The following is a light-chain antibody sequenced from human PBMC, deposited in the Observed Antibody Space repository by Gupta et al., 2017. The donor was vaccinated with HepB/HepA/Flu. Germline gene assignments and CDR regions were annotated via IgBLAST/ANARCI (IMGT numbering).Light chain of an antibody. J-gene: IGLJ2*01. CDR3: LLYYGGAQPFVL. Sequence: QTVVTQEPSLTVSPGGTVTLTCASSTGAVTTAYYPNWIQQKPGQAPRTLIYNTDTKYSWTPARFSASLLGGKAALTLSYVQPEDEAVYYCLLYYGGAQPFVLFGGGTKLTVL. CDR2: NTD. V-gene: IGLV7-43*01. CDR1: TGAVTTAYY.